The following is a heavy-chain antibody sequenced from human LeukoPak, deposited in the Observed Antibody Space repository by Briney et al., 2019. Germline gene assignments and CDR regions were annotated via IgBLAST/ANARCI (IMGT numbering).Heavy chain of an antibody. CDR1: GFTFSSYG. D-gene: IGHD3-10*01. J-gene: IGHJ4*02. V-gene: IGHV3-30*02. Sequence: GGSLRLSCAASGFTFSSYGMHWVRQAPGKGLEWVAFIRYDGSNKYYADSVKGRFTISRDNSKNTLYLQMNSLRAEDTAVYYCSKDRGPLREVGGGFDYWGQGTLGTVFS. CDR2: IRYDGSNK. CDR3: SKDRGPLREVGGGFDY.